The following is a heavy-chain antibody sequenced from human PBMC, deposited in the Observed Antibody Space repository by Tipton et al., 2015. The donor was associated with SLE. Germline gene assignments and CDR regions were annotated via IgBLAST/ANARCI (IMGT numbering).Heavy chain of an antibody. CDR2: IYTSGST. V-gene: IGHV4-61*02. CDR3: RGTPYYQYYMYV. J-gene: IGHJ6*03. Sequence: TLSLTCNVSGGSISSGRNCWSWIRQPAGKGLEWIGRIYTSGSTNYNPSLKSRVTISVDTSKNQFSLRLSSVTAADTAVYYCRGTPYYQYYMYVWGKGTTVTV. D-gene: IGHD2-15*01. CDR1: GGSISSGRNC.